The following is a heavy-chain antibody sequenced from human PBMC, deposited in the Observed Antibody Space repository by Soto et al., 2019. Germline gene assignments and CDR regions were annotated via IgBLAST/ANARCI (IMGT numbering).Heavy chain of an antibody. V-gene: IGHV1-18*01. CDR3: AREGVAPYYYYGMDV. Sequence: QVQLVQSGAEVKKPGASVKVSCKASGYTFTRSGISWVRQAPGQGLEWMGWISTYNGDTNYAQTFQGRVTMTTDTSTRTVYMELGSRRSDDTAVYYCAREGVAPYYYYGMDVWGQGTPVTVSS. J-gene: IGHJ6*02. CDR2: ISTYNGDT. CDR1: GYTFTRSG. D-gene: IGHD5-12*01.